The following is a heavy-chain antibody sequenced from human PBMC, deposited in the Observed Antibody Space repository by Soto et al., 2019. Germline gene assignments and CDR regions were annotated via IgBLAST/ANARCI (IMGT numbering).Heavy chain of an antibody. CDR3: AREGCSSTSCSSHFDY. CDR1: GFTFSSYG. V-gene: IGHV3-33*01. J-gene: IGHJ4*02. Sequence: QVQLVESGGGVVQPGRSLRLSCAASGFTFSSYGMHWVRQAPGKGLEWVAVIWYDGSNKYYADSVKGRFTISRDNSKNTLYLQMNSLRAEDTAVYYCAREGCSSTSCSSHFDYWGQGTLVTVSS. CDR2: IWYDGSNK. D-gene: IGHD2-2*01.